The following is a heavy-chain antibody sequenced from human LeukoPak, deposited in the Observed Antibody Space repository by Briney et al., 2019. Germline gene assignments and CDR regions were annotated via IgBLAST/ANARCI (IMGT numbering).Heavy chain of an antibody. D-gene: IGHD4-17*01. CDR1: GYTLTELS. V-gene: IGHV1-24*01. CDR3: ATLLDYGDYVGY. Sequence: GASVKVSCKVSGYTLTELSMHWVRQAPGKGLEWMGGFDPEDGETIYAQKFQGRVTMTEDTSTDTAYMELSSLRSEDTAVYYCATLLDYGDYVGYWGQGTLVTVSS. CDR2: FDPEDGET. J-gene: IGHJ4*02.